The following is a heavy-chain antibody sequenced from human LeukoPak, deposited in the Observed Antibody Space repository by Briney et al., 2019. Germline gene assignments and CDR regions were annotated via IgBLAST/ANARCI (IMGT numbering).Heavy chain of an antibody. CDR1: GGTFSSYA. D-gene: IGHD3-10*01. J-gene: IGHJ4*02. Sequence: SVKVSCKASGGTFSSYAISWVRQAPGQELEWMGRIIPILGIANYAQKFQGRVTITADKSTSTAYMELSSLRSEDTAVYYCARDVVPRGVIIFFDYWGQGTLVTVSS. CDR3: ARDVVPRGVIIFFDY. V-gene: IGHV1-69*04. CDR2: IIPILGIA.